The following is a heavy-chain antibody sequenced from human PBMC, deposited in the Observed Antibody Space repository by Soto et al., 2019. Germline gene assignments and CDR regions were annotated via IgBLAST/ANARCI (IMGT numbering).Heavy chain of an antibody. V-gene: IGHV1-18*04. D-gene: IGHD1-26*01. CDR1: GYTFTSYG. J-gene: IGHJ4*02. Sequence: QVQLVQSGAEVKKPGASVKVSCKASGYTFTSYGISWVRQAPGQGLEWMGWISAYNGNTNYAQKLQGRVTMTTDTSTSTAYMEMRSLRSDDTAVYYCARVRSLGIVGATGLDYWGQGTLVTVSS. CDR2: ISAYNGNT. CDR3: ARVRSLGIVGATGLDY.